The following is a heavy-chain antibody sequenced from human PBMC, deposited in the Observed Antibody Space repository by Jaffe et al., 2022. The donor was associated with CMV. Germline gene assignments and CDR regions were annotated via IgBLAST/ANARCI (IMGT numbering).Heavy chain of an antibody. V-gene: IGHV3-33*01. Sequence: QVQLVESGGGVVQPGRSLRLSCAASGFTFSSYGMHWVRQAPGKGLEWVAVIWYDGSNKYYADSVKGRFTISRDNSKNTLYLQMNSLRAEDTAVYYCAREDYGDYPLPYYYYGMDVWGQGTTVTVSS. J-gene: IGHJ6*02. CDR3: AREDYGDYPLPYYYYGMDV. CDR2: IWYDGSNK. CDR1: GFTFSSYG. D-gene: IGHD4-17*01.